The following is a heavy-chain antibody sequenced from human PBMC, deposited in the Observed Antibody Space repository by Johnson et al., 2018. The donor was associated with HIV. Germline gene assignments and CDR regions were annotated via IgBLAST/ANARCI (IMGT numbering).Heavy chain of an antibody. V-gene: IGHV3-20*04. D-gene: IGHD2-15*01. CDR3: ARERGISGGFDF. CDR1: GFTFSSYA. J-gene: IGHJ3*01. CDR2: INWNGGST. Sequence: VQLVESGGGVVQPGRSLRLSCAASGFTFSSYAMSWVRQVPGKGPEWVSGINWNGGSTGYADSVKGRFTISRDNSKNTLYLQMNSLRVEDTAVYYCARERGISGGFDFWGQGTRVSVSS.